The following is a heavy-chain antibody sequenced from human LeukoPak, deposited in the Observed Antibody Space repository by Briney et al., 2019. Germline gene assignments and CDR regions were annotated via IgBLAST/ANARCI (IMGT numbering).Heavy chain of an antibody. Sequence: PSETLSLTCTVSGGSINSYYWSWIRQPPGKGLEWIGYIYYSGSTKYNPSLKSRATISVDTSKNQFSLKLSSVTAADTAVYYCARDSDLRQINWYFDLWGRGTLVTVPS. D-gene: IGHD5-12*01. V-gene: IGHV4-59*01. CDR2: IYYSGST. J-gene: IGHJ2*01. CDR1: GGSINSYY. CDR3: ARDSDLRQINWYFDL.